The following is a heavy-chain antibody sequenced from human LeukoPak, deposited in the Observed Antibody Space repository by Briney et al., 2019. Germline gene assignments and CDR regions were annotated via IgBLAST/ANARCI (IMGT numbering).Heavy chain of an antibody. D-gene: IGHD6-13*01. CDR1: GGSISSSSYY. CDR2: IYYSGST. CDR3: ARTMYSSSWYYYYVWTS. J-gene: IGHJ6*02. Sequence: KPSETLSLTCTVSGGSISSSSYYWGWIRQPPGKGLEWIGSIYYSGSTYYNPSLKSRVTISVDTSKNQFSLKLSSVTAADTAVYYCARTMYSSSWYYYYVWTSGAKGPRSPSP. V-gene: IGHV4-39*01.